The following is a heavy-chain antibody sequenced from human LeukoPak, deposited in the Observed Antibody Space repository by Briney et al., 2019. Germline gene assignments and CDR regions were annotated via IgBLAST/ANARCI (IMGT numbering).Heavy chain of an antibody. CDR2: ISHTGNT. CDR1: DVSFTNYY. Sequence: PSETLSLTCAVSDVSFTNYYWTWIRQSPGKGLEWLGEISHTGNTHYNPSLKSRVTVSVDISADMSTTRVSPNLKSVTAADTAIYYCARGPGHSFKYWGQGTRVTVSS. J-gene: IGHJ4*02. V-gene: IGHV4-34*01. CDR3: ARGPGHSFKY. D-gene: IGHD1-1*01.